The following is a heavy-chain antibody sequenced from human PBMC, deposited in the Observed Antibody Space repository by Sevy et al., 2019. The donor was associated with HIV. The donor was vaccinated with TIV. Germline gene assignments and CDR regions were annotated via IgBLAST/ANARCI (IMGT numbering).Heavy chain of an antibody. CDR3: ARDDAILFYSNYSGGEFLYYYGMDV. D-gene: IGHD4-4*01. Sequence: GGCLRLSCAASGFTFSSYSMNWVRQAPGKGLEWVLSISSSSSYIYYPDTVKGRFTISRDNAKNSLYLQMNSLRAEDTAVYYCARDDAILFYSNYSGGEFLYYYGMDVWGQGTTVTVS. J-gene: IGHJ6*02. V-gene: IGHV3-21*01. CDR2: ISSSSSYI. CDR1: GFTFSSYS.